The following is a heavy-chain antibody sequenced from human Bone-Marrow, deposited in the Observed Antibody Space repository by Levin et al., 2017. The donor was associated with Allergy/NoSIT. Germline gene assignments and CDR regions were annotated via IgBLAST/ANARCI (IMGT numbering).Heavy chain of an antibody. V-gene: IGHV3-23*01. J-gene: IGHJ5*02. D-gene: IGHD4-17*01. CDR3: ARDPDTVEITNWFDP. Sequence: PGGSLRLSCAASGFTLSSYAMTWVRQAPGKGLEWVSAIGGASGSTWYAGSVKGRCTIYRDHSKNTLYLQMNSLRVEDTAVYYCARDPDTVEITNWFDPWGQGTLVTVSS. CDR2: IGGASGST. CDR1: GFTLSSYA.